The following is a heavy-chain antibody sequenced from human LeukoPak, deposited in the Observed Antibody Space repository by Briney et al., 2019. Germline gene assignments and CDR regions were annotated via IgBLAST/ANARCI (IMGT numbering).Heavy chain of an antibody. CDR1: GGSFSGYY. CDR3: ARQKRGYSGYDSARFDP. CDR2: INHSGSI. D-gene: IGHD5-12*01. V-gene: IGHV4-34*01. J-gene: IGHJ5*02. Sequence: SETLSLTCAVYGGSFSGYYWSWIRQPPGKGLEWIGEINHSGSINYNPSLKSRVTISVDTSKNRFSLKLSSVTAADTAVYYCARQKRGYSGYDSARFDPWGQGTLVTVSS.